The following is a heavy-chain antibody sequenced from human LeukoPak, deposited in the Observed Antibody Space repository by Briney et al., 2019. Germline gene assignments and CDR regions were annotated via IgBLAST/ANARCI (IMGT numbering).Heavy chain of an antibody. J-gene: IGHJ4*02. V-gene: IGHV3-48*03. D-gene: IGHD4-17*01. CDR3: ARHSFGDYEFWFDY. CDR2: ISSSGSTI. CDR1: GFTFSTFE. Sequence: GGSLRLSCAASGFTFSTFEMNWVRQAPGKGLEWVSYISSSGSTIYYADSVKGRFTISRDNAKNSLSLQMNSLRAEDTAVYYCARHSFGDYEFWFDYWGQGTLVTVSS.